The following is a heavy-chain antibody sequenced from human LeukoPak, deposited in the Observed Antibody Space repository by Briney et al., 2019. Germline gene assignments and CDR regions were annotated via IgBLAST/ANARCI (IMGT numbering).Heavy chain of an antibody. J-gene: IGHJ3*02. Sequence: PGESLKIFCKASGYSFTNYWIGWVRQMPGKGLEWMGIIYPGDSDTRYSPSFQGQVTISADKSISTAYLQWSSLTASDTAMYYCARPAYSGRSDGFDIWGQGTMVTVSS. CDR3: ARPAYSGRSDGFDI. D-gene: IGHD1-26*01. CDR1: GYSFTNYW. CDR2: IYPGDSDT. V-gene: IGHV5-51*01.